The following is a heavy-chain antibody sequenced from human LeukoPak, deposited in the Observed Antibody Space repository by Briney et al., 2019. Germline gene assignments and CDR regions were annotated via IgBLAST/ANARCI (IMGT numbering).Heavy chain of an antibody. V-gene: IGHV1-2*02. D-gene: IGHD2-2*01. J-gene: IGHJ4*02. CDR1: GYTYTPYY. CDR3: ARVPGPSSTSCPDY. Sequence: GASVKVSCEASGYTYTPYYMHSVRQAAGQGLEWMGWINPYSGGTNYAQKLLGRITMTKDTSINTVYSELSGLRSKNTAVYYCARVPGPSSTSCPDYWGQATLVTVSS. CDR2: INPYSGGT.